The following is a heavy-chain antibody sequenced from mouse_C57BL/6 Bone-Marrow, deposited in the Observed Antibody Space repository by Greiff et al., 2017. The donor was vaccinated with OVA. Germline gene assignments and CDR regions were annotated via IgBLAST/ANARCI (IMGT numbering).Heavy chain of an antibody. CDR2: ISYDGSN. D-gene: IGHD2-1*01. V-gene: IGHV3-6*01. J-gene: IGHJ1*03. CDR3: ARRGGYYGNYWYFDG. Sequence: EVQLQESGPGLVKPSQSLSLTCSVTGYSITSGYYWNWIRQFPGNKLEWMGYISYDGSNNYNPSLKNRISITRDTSKNQCFLKLNSVTTEDTATYYCARRGGYYGNYWYFDGWGTGTTVTVSS. CDR1: GYSITSGYY.